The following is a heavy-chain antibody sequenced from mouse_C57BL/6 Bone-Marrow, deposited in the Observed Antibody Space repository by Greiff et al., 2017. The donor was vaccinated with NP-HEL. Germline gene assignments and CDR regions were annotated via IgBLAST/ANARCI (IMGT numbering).Heavy chain of an antibody. D-gene: IGHD1-3*01. CDR3: ALGDYSGSYPFAY. CDR2: IRYSGST. CDR1: GYSITSGYD. J-gene: IGHJ3*01. V-gene: IGHV3-1*01. Sequence: EVKLQESGPGMVKPSPSLSLSCTATGYSITSGYDWHWIRHFPGNKLEWMGYIRYSGSTNYNPSLKSRISITHDTSKNHFFLRLNSVTAEDTATYYCALGDYSGSYPFAYWGQGTLVTVSA.